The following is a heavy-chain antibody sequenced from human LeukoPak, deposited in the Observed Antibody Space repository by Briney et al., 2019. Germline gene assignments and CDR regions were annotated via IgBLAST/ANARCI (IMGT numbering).Heavy chain of an antibody. CDR1: GFTFSTYW. D-gene: IGHD1-1*01. J-gene: IGHJ5*02. CDR3: AGTSNWFDP. Sequence: GGSLRLSCAASGFTFSTYWMAWVRQAPGKGLEWVANIKQDGSEKYYVDSVRGRLTISRDNAKNSLYLQMNSLRAEDTAVYYCAGTSNWFDPWGQGTLVTVSS. V-gene: IGHV3-7*01. CDR2: IKQDGSEK.